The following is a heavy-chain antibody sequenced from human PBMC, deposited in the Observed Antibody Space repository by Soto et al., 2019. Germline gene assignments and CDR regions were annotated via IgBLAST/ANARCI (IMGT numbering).Heavy chain of an antibody. CDR1: GGTFSSYA. V-gene: IGHV1-69*13. D-gene: IGHD2-2*01. Sequence: SVKVSCKASGGTFSSYAISWVRQAPGQGLEWMGGIIPIFGTANYAQKFQGRVTITADESTSTAYMELSSLRSEDTAVYYCARDLVGIVVAQAEMGYYYGMDLWGQGSTVTVSS. J-gene: IGHJ6*02. CDR2: IIPIFGTA. CDR3: ARDLVGIVVAQAEMGYYYGMDL.